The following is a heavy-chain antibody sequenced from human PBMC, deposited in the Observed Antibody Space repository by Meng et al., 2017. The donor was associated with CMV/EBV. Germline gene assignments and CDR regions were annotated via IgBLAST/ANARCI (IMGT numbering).Heavy chain of an antibody. Sequence: GSGSSFTSYWIGWVRQMPGKGLEWMGIIYPGDSDTRYSPSFQGQVTISADKSISTAYLQWSSLKASDTAMYYCASYDFWSGSDAFDIWGQGTMVTVSS. D-gene: IGHD3-3*01. J-gene: IGHJ3*02. CDR1: GSSFTSYW. CDR3: ASYDFWSGSDAFDI. CDR2: IYPGDSDT. V-gene: IGHV5-51*01.